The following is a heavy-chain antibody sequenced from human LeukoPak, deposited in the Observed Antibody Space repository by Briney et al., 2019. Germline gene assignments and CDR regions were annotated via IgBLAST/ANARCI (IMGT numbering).Heavy chain of an antibody. CDR2: INHSGST. CDR1: GGSFSGYY. CDR3: ARGGRSTLNFDY. Sequence: PSETLSLTCAVYGGSFSGYYWSWIRQPPGKGLEWIGEINHSGSTNYNPSLKSRVTISVDTSKNQFSLKLSSVTAADTAVYYCARGGRSTLNFDYWGQGTLVTVSS. V-gene: IGHV4-34*01. D-gene: IGHD4-17*01. J-gene: IGHJ4*02.